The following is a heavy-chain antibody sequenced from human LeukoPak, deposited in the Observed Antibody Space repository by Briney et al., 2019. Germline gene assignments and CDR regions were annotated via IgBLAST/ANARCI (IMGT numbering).Heavy chain of an antibody. J-gene: IGHJ4*02. CDR2: ISYDGSNK. CDR1: GFTFSSYA. D-gene: IGHD3-22*01. CDR3: AGDYYDSSGWGVYGDY. Sequence: QPGGSLRLSCAASGFTFSSYAMHWVRQAPGKGLEWVAVISYDGSNKYYADSVKGRFTISRDNSKNTLYLQMNSLRAEDTAVYYCAGDYYDSSGWGVYGDYWGQGTLVTVSS. V-gene: IGHV3-30-3*01.